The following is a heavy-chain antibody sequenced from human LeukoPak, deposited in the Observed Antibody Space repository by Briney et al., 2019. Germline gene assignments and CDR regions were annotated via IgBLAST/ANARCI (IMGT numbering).Heavy chain of an antibody. J-gene: IGHJ6*02. CDR1: GFTFSTHA. D-gene: IGHD3-10*01. V-gene: IGHV3-66*04. CDR2: IYSGGSP. CDR3: ARHEWFGELNGMDV. Sequence: PGGSLRLSCAASGFTFSTHAMSWVRQAPGKGLEWVSVIYSGGSPYYADSVKGRFTISRDSSKNTLSLQMNSVRAEDTAVYYCARHEWFGELNGMDVWGQGTTVTVSS.